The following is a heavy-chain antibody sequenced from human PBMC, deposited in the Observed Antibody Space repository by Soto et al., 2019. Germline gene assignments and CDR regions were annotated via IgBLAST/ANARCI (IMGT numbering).Heavy chain of an antibody. D-gene: IGHD3-22*01. Sequence: SETLSLTCAVSGGSISSRHWWTWVRQPPGKGLEWIGEIYHTGSTNCNAFLKSRVTISLDKSNNNFSLNLRSVTAADTAVYYCARESYYYDSSGYYYFDYWGQGTLVTVSS. CDR2: IYHTGST. J-gene: IGHJ4*02. V-gene: IGHV4-4*02. CDR3: ARESYYYDSSGYYYFDY. CDR1: GGSISSRHW.